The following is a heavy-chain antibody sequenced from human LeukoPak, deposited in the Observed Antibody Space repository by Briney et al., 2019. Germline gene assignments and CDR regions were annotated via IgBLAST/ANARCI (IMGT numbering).Heavy chain of an antibody. CDR2: IYHSGST. Sequence: PSETLSLTCAVSGYSISSGYYWGWIRQPPGKGLEWIGSIYHSGSTYYNPSLKSRVTISVDTSKNQFSLKLSSVTAADTAVYYRARDSWGGYYMGNWFDPWGQRILVTVSS. V-gene: IGHV4-38-2*02. CDR3: ARDSWGGYYMGNWFDP. CDR1: GYSISSGYY. J-gene: IGHJ5*02. D-gene: IGHD3-3*01.